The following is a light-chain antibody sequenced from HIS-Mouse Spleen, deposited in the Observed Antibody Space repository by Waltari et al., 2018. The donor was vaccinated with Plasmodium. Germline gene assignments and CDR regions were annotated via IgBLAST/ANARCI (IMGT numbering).Light chain of an antibody. V-gene: IGLV2-14*03. Sequence: QSALTQPASVSGSPGQSITISCTGTSSDVGGYNYVSWYQQHPGKAPNLMIYYVSNRPPGVSNRFSGSKSGNTASLTISGLQAEDEADYYCSSYTSSSTLNYVFGTGTKVTVL. CDR3: SSYTSSSTLNYV. CDR2: YVS. J-gene: IGLJ1*01. CDR1: SSDVGGYNY.